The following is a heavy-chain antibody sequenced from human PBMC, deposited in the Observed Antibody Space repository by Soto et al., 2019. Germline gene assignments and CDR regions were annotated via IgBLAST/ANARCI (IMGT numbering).Heavy chain of an antibody. V-gene: IGHV1-8*01. Sequence: QVQLVQSGAEVKKPGASVKVSCKASGYTFTSYDINWVRQATGQGLEWMGWMNPNSGNTGYAQKFQGRVTMTRNTSXSXXYLELSRLRAEDTAVYSCPRVVSCSGGICYLTLDYWGQGTLVPVS. CDR2: MNPNSGNT. CDR1: GYTFTSYD. D-gene: IGHD2-15*01. J-gene: IGHJ4*02. CDR3: PRVVSCSGGICYLTLDY.